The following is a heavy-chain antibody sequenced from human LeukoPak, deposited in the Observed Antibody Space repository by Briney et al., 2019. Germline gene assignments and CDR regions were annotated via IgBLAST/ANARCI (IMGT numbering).Heavy chain of an antibody. D-gene: IGHD2-2*01. CDR1: GYSFTSYW. CDR3: ARRGYCGSTSCYNWFDP. Sequence: GESLKISCKGSGYSFTSYWIGWVRQMPGKGLEWMGIIYPDDSDTRYSPSFQGQVTISADKSISTAYLQWSSLKASDTAMYYCARRGYCGSTSCYNWFDPWGQGTLVTVSS. J-gene: IGHJ5*02. V-gene: IGHV5-51*01. CDR2: IYPDDSDT.